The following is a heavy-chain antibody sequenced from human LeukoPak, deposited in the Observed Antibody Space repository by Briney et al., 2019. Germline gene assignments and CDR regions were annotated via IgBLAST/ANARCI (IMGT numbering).Heavy chain of an antibody. Sequence: KASETLSLTCAVYGGSFSGYYWSWIRQPPGKGLEWIGEINHSGSTNYNPSLKSRVTISVDTSKNQFSLKLSSVTAADTAVYYCAREGGESIAARRYFDYWGQGTLVTVSS. CDR2: INHSGST. J-gene: IGHJ4*02. D-gene: IGHD6-6*01. CDR3: AREGGESIAARRYFDY. CDR1: GGSFSGYY. V-gene: IGHV4-34*01.